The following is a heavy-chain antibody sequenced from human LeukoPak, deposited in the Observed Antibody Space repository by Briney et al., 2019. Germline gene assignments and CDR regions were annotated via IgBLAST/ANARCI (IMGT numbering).Heavy chain of an antibody. CDR2: IYSGGNT. CDR3: ARSGYGLYYYYGMDV. V-gene: IGHV3-53*01. J-gene: IGHJ6*02. CDR1: GFTVSSNY. D-gene: IGHD2-15*01. Sequence: HAGGSLRLSCAVSGFTVSSNYMSWVRQAPGKGLEWVSVIYSGGNTYYADAVKGRFTISRDNSKNTLYLQMNSLRAEDTAVYYCARSGYGLYYYYGMDVWGQGTTVTVSS.